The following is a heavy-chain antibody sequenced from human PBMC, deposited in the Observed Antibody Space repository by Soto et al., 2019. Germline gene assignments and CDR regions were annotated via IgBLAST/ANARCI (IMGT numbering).Heavy chain of an antibody. D-gene: IGHD6-25*01. CDR3: VRAPEQRPFDY. V-gene: IGHV3-74*03. Sequence: EVQLAESGGGLVQPGGSLRLSCAASGFTLSDNWIHWVRRAPGKGLVWVSRINSDGSSVTYADSVKGRFTLSRDNAKNTWFLQMDSLRVEDTAMYYCVRAPEQRPFDYWGQGTLVTVSS. J-gene: IGHJ4*02. CDR1: GFTLSDNW. CDR2: INSDGSSV.